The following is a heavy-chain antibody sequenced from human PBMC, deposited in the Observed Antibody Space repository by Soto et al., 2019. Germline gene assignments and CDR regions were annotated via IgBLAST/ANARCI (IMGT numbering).Heavy chain of an antibody. D-gene: IGHD6-19*01. CDR2: ISAYNRNT. CDR3: AREIRNMAVAAGFDP. V-gene: IGHV1-18*01. J-gene: IGHJ5*02. CDR1: GYTFTSYG. Sequence: ASVKVSCKASGYTFTSYGISWVRQAPGQGLEWMGWISAYNRNTNYAQKLQGRVTMTTDTPTSTAYMELRSLRSDDTAVYYCAREIRNMAVAAGFDPWGQGTLVTVSS.